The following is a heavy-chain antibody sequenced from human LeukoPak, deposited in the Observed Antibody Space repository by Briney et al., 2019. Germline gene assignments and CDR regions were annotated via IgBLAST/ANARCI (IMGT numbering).Heavy chain of an antibody. CDR2: ISESGSGT. V-gene: IGHV3-23*01. Sequence: GGSLRLSCAVSGLTFSRYAMSWVRQAPGKGLEWVSAISESGSGTYYADSVKGRFTISRDNSKNTLYLQMNSLRAEDTAVYYCAKDAYYDFWSGYWTGAIPIYWGQGTLVTVSS. CDR1: GLTFSRYA. CDR3: AKDAYYDFWSGYWTGAIPIY. J-gene: IGHJ4*02. D-gene: IGHD3-3*01.